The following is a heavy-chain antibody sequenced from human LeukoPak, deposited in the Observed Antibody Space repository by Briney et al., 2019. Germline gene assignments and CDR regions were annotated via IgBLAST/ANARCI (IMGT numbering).Heavy chain of an antibody. Sequence: PGGSLRLSCAASGFPFSNYALTWVRQGPGKGLEWVSGLSGSGISTYYADSVKGRFTISRDNFKNTLYLQMNSLRAEDTAVYYCAKDRAPAAGDDAFDIWGQGTMVTVSS. V-gene: IGHV3-23*01. J-gene: IGHJ3*02. CDR1: GFPFSNYA. CDR2: LSGSGIST. D-gene: IGHD2-2*01. CDR3: AKDRAPAAGDDAFDI.